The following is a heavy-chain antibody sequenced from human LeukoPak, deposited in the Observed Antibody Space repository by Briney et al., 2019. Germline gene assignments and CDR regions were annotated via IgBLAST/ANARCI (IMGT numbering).Heavy chain of an antibody. CDR2: ISSSASHT. J-gene: IGHJ3*02. CDR1: GFTLSTYE. D-gene: IGHD1-1*01. Sequence: PGGSLRLSCAASGFTLSTYEMTWVRQAPGKGLEWVSFISSSASHTIYADSVKGRFTIFRDTAKNSLYLQMNNLRGEDTAVYYCARDVSSSTRAFDIWGQGTMVAVS. V-gene: IGHV3-48*03. CDR3: ARDVSSSTRAFDI.